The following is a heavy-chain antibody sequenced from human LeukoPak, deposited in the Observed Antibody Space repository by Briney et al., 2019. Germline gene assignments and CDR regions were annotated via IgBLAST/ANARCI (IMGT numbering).Heavy chain of an antibody. J-gene: IGHJ4*02. Sequence: PSETLSLTCTVSGGSISSGSYFWDWIRQPPGKGLEWIGSIYYSGSTYCNPSLKSRVTISVDTSNNQFSLKLSSVTAADTAMYYCARSKGSYYYWGQGTLVTVSS. D-gene: IGHD3-10*01. CDR3: ARSKGSYYY. CDR2: IYYSGST. V-gene: IGHV4-39*01. CDR1: GGSISSGSYF.